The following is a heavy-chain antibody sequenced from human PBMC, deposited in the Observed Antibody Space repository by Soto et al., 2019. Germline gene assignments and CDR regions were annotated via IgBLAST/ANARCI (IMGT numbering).Heavy chain of an antibody. V-gene: IGHV5-51*01. CDR1: GYSFTSYW. D-gene: IGHD3-9*01. J-gene: IGHJ4*02. CDR3: ARHLTAGSGYFDWLPGY. Sequence: PGEALKISCKGSGYSFTSYWIGWVLQIPWKGLEWMGIIYPGDSDTRYSPSFQGQVTISADKSISTAYLQWSSLKASDTAMYYCARHLTAGSGYFDWLPGYWGQGTLVTVSS. CDR2: IYPGDSDT.